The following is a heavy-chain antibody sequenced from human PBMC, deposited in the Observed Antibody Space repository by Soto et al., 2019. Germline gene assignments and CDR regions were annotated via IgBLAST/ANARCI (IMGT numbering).Heavy chain of an antibody. CDR1: GFTFSSCA. CDR2: ISGSGGST. Sequence: PGGSLRLSCAASGFTFSSCAMSWVRQAPGKGLEWVSTISGSGGSTYYADSVKGRFTISRDNSKNTLYLQLNSLRAEDTAVYYCAKDRTTAGTTVRFDPWGQGTLVTVSS. J-gene: IGHJ5*02. V-gene: IGHV3-23*01. CDR3: AKDRTTAGTTVRFDP. D-gene: IGHD1-1*01.